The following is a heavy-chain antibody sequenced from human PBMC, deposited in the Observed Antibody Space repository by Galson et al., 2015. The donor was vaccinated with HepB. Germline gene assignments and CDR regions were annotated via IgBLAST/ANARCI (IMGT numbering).Heavy chain of an antibody. V-gene: IGHV1-18*04. CDR1: GYTFTSYG. D-gene: IGHD3-22*01. CDR3: ARAQGSDYYDSSGSPNFDY. J-gene: IGHJ4*02. CDR2: ISAYNGNT. Sequence: SVKVSCKASGYTFTSYGISWARQAPGQGLEWMGWISAYNGNTNYAQKLQGRVTMTTDTSTSTAYMELRSLRSDDTAVYYCARAQGSDYYDSSGSPNFDYWGQGTLVTVSS.